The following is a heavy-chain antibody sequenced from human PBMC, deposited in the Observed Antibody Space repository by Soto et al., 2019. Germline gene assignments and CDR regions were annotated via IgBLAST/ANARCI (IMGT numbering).Heavy chain of an antibody. CDR2: IWYDGSNK. CDR3: ARVEVAGLDY. Sequence: AGGSPRLSFAASWFTFSCFGRRRVRQAPGKGLEWVAVIWYDGSNKYYADSVKGRFTISRDNSKNTLYLQMNSLRAEDTAVYYCARVEVAGLDYWGQGTLVTSPQ. D-gene: IGHD6-19*01. CDR1: WFTFSCFG. V-gene: IGHV3-33*01. J-gene: IGHJ4*02.